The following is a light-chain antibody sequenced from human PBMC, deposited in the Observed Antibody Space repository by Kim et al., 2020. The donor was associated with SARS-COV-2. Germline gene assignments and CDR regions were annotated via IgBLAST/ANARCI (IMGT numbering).Light chain of an antibody. CDR1: SSDVGAYNY. Sequence: GQSITISCTGTSSDVGAYNYVSWYQQHPGKAPKLIIFDVTNRPSGVSYRFSGSKSGNTASLTISGLQAEDEADYYCSSYTSSSTVVFGGGTKVTVL. CDR3: SSYTSSSTVV. CDR2: DVT. V-gene: IGLV2-14*03. J-gene: IGLJ2*01.